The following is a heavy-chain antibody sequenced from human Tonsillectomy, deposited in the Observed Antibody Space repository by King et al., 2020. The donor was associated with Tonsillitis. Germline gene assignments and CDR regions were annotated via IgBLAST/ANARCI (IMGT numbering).Heavy chain of an antibody. CDR3: AKGGEAVAVWFDP. CDR2: ISGSGSNT. J-gene: IGHJ5*02. CDR1: GFTFSNYA. D-gene: IGHD6-19*01. Sequence: VQLLESGGGLVQPGGSLRLSCAASGFTFSNYAMSWVRQAPGEGLEWVSTISGSGSNTYYADSVKGRVTISRDNSKNTQYLQMNSLRAEGTAVYYCAKGGEAVAVWFDPWGQGTLVTVSS. V-gene: IGHV3-23*01.